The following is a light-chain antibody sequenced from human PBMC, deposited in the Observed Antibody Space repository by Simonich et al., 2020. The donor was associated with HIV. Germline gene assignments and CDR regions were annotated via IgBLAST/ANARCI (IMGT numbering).Light chain of an antibody. CDR3: QQYYTTLQT. V-gene: IGKV4-1*01. CDR2: WAS. Sequence: DIVMTQFPDSLAVSLGERATINCKSSQSVLSSSNNKNYLAWYQQKPGQPPKLLIYWASARESGVPDRFSGSGSGTDFTLTISSLQAEDVAVYYCQQYYTTLQTFGQGTNLEIK. J-gene: IGKJ2*01. CDR1: QSVLSSSNNKNY.